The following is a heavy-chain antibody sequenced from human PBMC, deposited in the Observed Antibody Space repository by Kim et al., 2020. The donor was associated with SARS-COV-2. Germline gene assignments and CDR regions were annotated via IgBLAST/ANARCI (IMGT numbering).Heavy chain of an antibody. D-gene: IGHD5-12*01. CDR1: GGTFSSYA. V-gene: IGHV1-69*13. CDR3: ARDRDHSGYDIRGDYYGMDV. CDR2: IIPIFGTA. Sequence: SVKVSCKASGGTFSSYAISWVRQAPGQGLEWMGGIIPIFGTANYAQKFQGRVTITADESTSTAYMELSSLRSEDTAVYYCARDRDHSGYDIRGDYYGMDVWGQGTTVTVSS. J-gene: IGHJ6*02.